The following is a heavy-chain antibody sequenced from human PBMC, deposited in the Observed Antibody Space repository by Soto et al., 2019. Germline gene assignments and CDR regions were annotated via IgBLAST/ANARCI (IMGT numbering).Heavy chain of an antibody. D-gene: IGHD3-10*01. CDR2: ISYDGSNK. V-gene: IGHV3-30*03. J-gene: IGHJ6*02. CDR1: GFTFSSYG. Sequence: GGSLRLSCAASGFTFSSYGMHWVRQAPGKGMEWVAVISYDGSNKYYADSVKGRFTISRENAKNSLYLQMSSLSAGDSFLYYCTRVAYGSGLRGLDVWGQGTTVTVSS. CDR3: TRVAYGSGLRGLDV.